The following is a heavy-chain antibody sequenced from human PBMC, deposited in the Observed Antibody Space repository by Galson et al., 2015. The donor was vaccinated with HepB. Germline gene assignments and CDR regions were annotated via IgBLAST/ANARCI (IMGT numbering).Heavy chain of an antibody. J-gene: IGHJ6*02. CDR1: GFTFSSYG. V-gene: IGHV3-33*06. D-gene: IGHD6-19*01. CDR3: AKDGEWLGTYSYYGMDV. Sequence: SLRLSCAASGFTFSSYGMHWVRQAPGKGLEWVAVIWYDGSNKYYADSVKGRFTISRDNSKNTLYLQMNSLRAEDTAVYYCAKDGEWLGTYSYYGMDVWGQGTPVTVSS. CDR2: IWYDGSNK.